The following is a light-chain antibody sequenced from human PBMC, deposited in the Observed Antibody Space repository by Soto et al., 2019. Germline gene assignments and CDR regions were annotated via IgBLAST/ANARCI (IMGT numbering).Light chain of an antibody. Sequence: IQMTQSPSSLSASIGDRVTITCRTSQNIKRYLNWYQQEPGKAPKLLIYAASILQSGVPSRFTGSGSSTDFTRAINSLPPEDFKAYYCQQSYSIPQTFGQGTNVEIK. V-gene: IGKV1-39*01. CDR2: AAS. J-gene: IGKJ1*01. CDR1: QNIKRY. CDR3: QQSYSIPQT.